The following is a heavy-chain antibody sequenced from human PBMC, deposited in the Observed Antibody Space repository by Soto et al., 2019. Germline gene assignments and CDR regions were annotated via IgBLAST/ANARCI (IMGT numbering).Heavy chain of an antibody. J-gene: IGHJ4*02. D-gene: IGHD6-6*01. CDR3: VTWGGIEARNLDH. V-gene: IGHV3-64D*06. CDR1: GFPVSNHA. CDR2: INYNGGTT. Sequence: PRGSLRLSCSASGFPVSNHAMHWVRQAPGKGLEYVSAINYNGGTTYYVDSVKGRFTISRDNSKNTLYLQMSSLKVEDTAMYHCVTWGGIEARNLDHWGQGTLVTVSS.